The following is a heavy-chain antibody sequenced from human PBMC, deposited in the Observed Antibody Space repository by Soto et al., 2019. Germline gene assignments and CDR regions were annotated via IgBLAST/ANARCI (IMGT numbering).Heavy chain of an antibody. CDR3: ASYPYYYDSSGSLN. CDR1: GYSFTSYW. D-gene: IGHD3-22*01. V-gene: IGHV5-51*01. Sequence: GESLKISCKGSGYSFTSYWIGWVRQMPGKGLEWMGIIYPGDSDTRYSPSFQGQVTISADKAISTAVLQWSSLKASDTGMYYCASYPYYYDSSGSLNWGQGTLVTVSS. J-gene: IGHJ4*02. CDR2: IYPGDSDT.